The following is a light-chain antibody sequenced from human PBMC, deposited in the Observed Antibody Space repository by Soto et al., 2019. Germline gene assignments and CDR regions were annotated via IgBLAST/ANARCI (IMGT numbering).Light chain of an antibody. CDR3: LLYYGGAYV. CDR1: TGAVTSGYY. Sequence: QAVVTQEPSLTVSPGGTVTLTCASSTGAVTSGYYPNWFQQKPCQAPRALIYNTRNKHSWTPARFSGSLLGGKAALTLSGAQPEDEAEFYCLLYYGGAYVFGTGTKVTVL. V-gene: IGLV7-43*01. J-gene: IGLJ1*01. CDR2: NTR.